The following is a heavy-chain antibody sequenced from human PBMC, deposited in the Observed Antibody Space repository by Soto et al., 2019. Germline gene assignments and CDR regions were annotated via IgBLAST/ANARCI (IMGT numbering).Heavy chain of an antibody. CDR2: ISYDGSNK. Sequence: PGGSLRLSCATSGFTFSSAWMSWVRQAPGKGLEWVAVISYDGSNKYYADSVKGRFTISRDNSKNTLYLQMNSLRAEDTAVYYCARGDSDYYYYGMDVWGQGTTVTVSS. V-gene: IGHV3-30-3*01. CDR3: ARGDSDYYYYGMDV. CDR1: GFTFSSAW. J-gene: IGHJ6*02.